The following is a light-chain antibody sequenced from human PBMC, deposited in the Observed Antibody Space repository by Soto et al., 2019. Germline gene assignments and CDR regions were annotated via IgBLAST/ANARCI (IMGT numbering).Light chain of an antibody. V-gene: IGLV2-8*01. CDR2: EVT. CDR1: SSDVGGYNY. Sequence: QLVLTQPTSASGSPGQSVTISCTGTSSDVGGYNYVSGYQQYPGRAPQLMIYEVTKRPSGVPYRFSGSKSGNTASLTVSGLQAEDEADYYGSSYAASNNFYFVFGGGTKLTVL. CDR3: SSYAASNNFYFV. J-gene: IGLJ3*02.